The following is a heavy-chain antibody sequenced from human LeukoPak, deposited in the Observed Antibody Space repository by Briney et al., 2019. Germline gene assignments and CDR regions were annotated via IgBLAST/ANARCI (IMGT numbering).Heavy chain of an antibody. D-gene: IGHD1-26*01. Sequence: AGGSLRLSCAASGFTFSRHVMHWVRQAPGKGLEWVAAISYDGSDNCYADSVEGRFTISRDQSKNTLYLQMNSLRAEDTAVYYCARDQSGTYCIDYWGQGTLVTVSS. J-gene: IGHJ4*02. CDR2: ISYDGSDN. V-gene: IGHV3-30-3*01. CDR3: ARDQSGTYCIDY. CDR1: GFTFSRHV.